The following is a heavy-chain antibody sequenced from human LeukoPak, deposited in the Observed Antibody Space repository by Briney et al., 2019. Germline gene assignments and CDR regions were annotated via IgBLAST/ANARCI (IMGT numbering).Heavy chain of an antibody. Sequence: PGGSLRLSCAASGFSFSISAMHWVRQAPGKGLQWVAVVSYDGSEKYYADSVKGRFTISRDNSKNTLYLQMNSLRPEDTAVYYCARKQMDSRSPFDYWGQGTLVTVSS. CDR1: GFSFSISA. CDR3: ARKQMDSRSPFDY. D-gene: IGHD6-13*01. J-gene: IGHJ4*02. V-gene: IGHV3-30*07. CDR2: VSYDGSEK.